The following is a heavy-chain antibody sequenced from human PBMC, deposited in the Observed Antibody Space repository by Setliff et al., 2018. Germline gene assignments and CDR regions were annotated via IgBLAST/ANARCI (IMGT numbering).Heavy chain of an antibody. D-gene: IGHD2-21*01. CDR3: ATEKFPGDWGDY. V-gene: IGHV1-18*01. Sequence: ASVKVSCKASGYTFTSYGFSWVRQAPRQGLEWMGGISVYNGKTKYAQKFQGRVTMTTDTSTRTAYMEVTSLRSDDTAVYYCATEKFPGDWGDYWGQGTLVTVSS. CDR2: ISVYNGKT. CDR1: GYTFTSYG. J-gene: IGHJ4*02.